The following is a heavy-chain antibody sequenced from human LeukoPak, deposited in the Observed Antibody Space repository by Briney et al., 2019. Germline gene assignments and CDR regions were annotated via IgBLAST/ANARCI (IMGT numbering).Heavy chain of an antibody. J-gene: IGHJ4*02. Sequence: GGSLRLSCAASGFSFSSHVMHWVRQAPGKGLEWVSGISGSGGDTYYADSVKGRFTISRDNSKNTLNLQMNSLRVEDTALYYCAKDQNYESSGYYGGFDYWGQGTLVTVSS. CDR3: AKDQNYESSGYYGGFDY. D-gene: IGHD3-22*01. CDR1: GFSFSSHV. CDR2: ISGSGGDT. V-gene: IGHV3-23*01.